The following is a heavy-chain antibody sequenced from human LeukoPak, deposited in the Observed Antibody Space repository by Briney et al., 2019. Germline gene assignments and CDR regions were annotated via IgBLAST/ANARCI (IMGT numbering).Heavy chain of an antibody. D-gene: IGHD1-26*01. CDR1: GYSFTSYW. J-gene: IGHJ3*02. Sequence: GESLKISCKGSGYSFTSYWIGWVRQMPGKGLEWMGIIYPGDSDTRYSPSFQGRVTITADKSISTAYLQWGSLKASDTAMYYCARPRIVGATADAFDIWGQGTMVTVSS. CDR2: IYPGDSDT. CDR3: ARPRIVGATADAFDI. V-gene: IGHV5-51*01.